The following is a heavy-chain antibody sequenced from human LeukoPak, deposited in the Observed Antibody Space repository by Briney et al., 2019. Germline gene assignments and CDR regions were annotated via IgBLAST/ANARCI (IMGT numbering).Heavy chain of an antibody. D-gene: IGHD1-26*01. CDR2: IYYSGST. CDR3: ARHAGSRLYYFDY. Sequence: SETLSLTCTVSGGSISSYYWTWIRQPPGKGLEWIGYIYYSGSTNYNPSLKSRVTISVDTSKNQFFLKLSSVIAADTAVYYCARHAGSRLYYFDYWGQGTLVTVSS. V-gene: IGHV4-59*08. J-gene: IGHJ4*02. CDR1: GGSISSYY.